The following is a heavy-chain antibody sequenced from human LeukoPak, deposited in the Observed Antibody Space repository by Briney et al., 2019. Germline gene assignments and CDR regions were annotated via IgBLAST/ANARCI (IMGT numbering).Heavy chain of an antibody. CDR3: ATRDLTSCGGDDCYSRYFDL. Sequence: GGSLRLSCAATGFSFSYYYMNWIRQAPGKGPEWISYISSTGSSIYYADSVKGRFTISRDNAKNSLYLQMNSLRAEDTAVYYCATRDLTSCGGDDCYSRYFDLWGRGTLVTVSS. CDR1: GFSFSYYY. J-gene: IGHJ2*01. V-gene: IGHV3-11*01. D-gene: IGHD2-21*02. CDR2: ISSTGSSI.